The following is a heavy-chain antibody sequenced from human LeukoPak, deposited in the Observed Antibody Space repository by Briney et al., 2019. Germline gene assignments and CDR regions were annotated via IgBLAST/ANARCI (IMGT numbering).Heavy chain of an antibody. CDR2: INHSGST. CDR1: GGSISSYY. V-gene: IGHV4-34*01. J-gene: IGHJ4*02. CDR3: AREYGDFDY. Sequence: SETLSLTCTVSGGSISSYYWSWIRQPPGKGLEWIGEINHSGSTNYNPSLKSRVTMSVDTSKNQFSLKLNSVTAADTAVYYCAREYGDFDYWGQGTLVTVSS. D-gene: IGHD4-17*01.